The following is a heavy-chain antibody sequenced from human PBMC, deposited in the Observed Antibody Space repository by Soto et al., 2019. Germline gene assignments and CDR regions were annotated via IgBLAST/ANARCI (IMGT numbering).Heavy chain of an antibody. D-gene: IGHD3-22*01. CDR1: GFAISRAYC. V-gene: IGHV4-38-2*01. CDR3: ARYYFDGSGYYYGYFDY. CDR2: ISYSGST. J-gene: IGHJ4*02. Sequence: PSETLCRTCGVSGFAISRAYCWGCIRQTPGKGLEWIGSISYSGSTFYNASLQSRVTISIDTSKNHFSLRLTSVTAADTALYYCARYYFDGSGYYYGYFDYWGQGALVTVS.